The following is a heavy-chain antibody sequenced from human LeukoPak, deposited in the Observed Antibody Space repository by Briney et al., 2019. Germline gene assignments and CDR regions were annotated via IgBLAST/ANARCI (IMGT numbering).Heavy chain of an antibody. V-gene: IGHV4-30-4*01. D-gene: IGHD3-22*01. CDR2: IYYRGST. Sequence: SQTLSLTCTVSGGSINSGDNYWSWIRQPPGKGLEWIGFIYYRGSTYYNPSLKSRVTISVDTSKNQFSLKLSSVTAADTAVYYCARATTDYDSSGYYPDYFDYWGQGTLVTVSS. CDR3: ARATTDYDSSGYYPDYFDY. J-gene: IGHJ4*02. CDR1: GGSINSGDNY.